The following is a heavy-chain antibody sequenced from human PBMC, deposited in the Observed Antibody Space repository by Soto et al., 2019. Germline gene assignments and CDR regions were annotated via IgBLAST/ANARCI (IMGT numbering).Heavy chain of an antibody. D-gene: IGHD5-12*01. Sequence: SVKVSCKASGGTFSSYAISWVRQAPGQGLEWMGGIIPIFGTANYAQKFQGRVTITADESTSTAYMELSSLRSEDTAVYYCARVQRDGYNFFDYWGQGTLVTVSS. CDR3: ARVQRDGYNFFDY. V-gene: IGHV1-69*13. J-gene: IGHJ4*02. CDR2: IIPIFGTA. CDR1: GGTFSSYA.